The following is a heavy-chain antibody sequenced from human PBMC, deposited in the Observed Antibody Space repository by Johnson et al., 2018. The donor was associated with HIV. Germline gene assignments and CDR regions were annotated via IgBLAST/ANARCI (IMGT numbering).Heavy chain of an antibody. CDR1: GFTFSNYG. Sequence: QMLLVESGGGVVQPGRSLRLSCAASGFTFSNYGMHWVRQTPGKGLEWVAVIWYDGSNKYYADSVKGRFTISRDNSENTLYLQMNSLKAEDTAVYYCAGLSDDAFDFWGQGTMVIVSS. CDR3: AGLSDDAFDF. J-gene: IGHJ3*01. CDR2: IWYDGSNK. V-gene: IGHV3-33*08.